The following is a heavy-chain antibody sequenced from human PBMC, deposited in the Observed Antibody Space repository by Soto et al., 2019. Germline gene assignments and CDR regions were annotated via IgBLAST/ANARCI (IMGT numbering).Heavy chain of an antibody. J-gene: IGHJ5*01. V-gene: IGHV3-23*01. CDR2: ISGRSAVP. Sequence: EGQLLQSGGDLVQPGGSLRLSCAGSGLTLRSYAMTWIRQTPEKGLEWVSTISGRSAVPSYADSVNGRFTVSRDNSKNTMYLHMNGLRAEDTALYYCVKDKSLSSILVSGTLGFDCWGQGTLVTVSS. CDR3: VKDKSLSSILVSGTLGFDC. D-gene: IGHD6-19*01. CDR1: GLTLRSYA.